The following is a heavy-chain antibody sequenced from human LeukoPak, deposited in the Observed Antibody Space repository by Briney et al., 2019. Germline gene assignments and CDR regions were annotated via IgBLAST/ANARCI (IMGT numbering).Heavy chain of an antibody. CDR2: INSDGSTT. CDR1: GFTFSSYS. J-gene: IGHJ6*03. V-gene: IGHV3-74*01. D-gene: IGHD3-10*01. Sequence: PGGSLRLSCAASGFTFSSYSMNWVRQAPGKGLVWASHINSDGSTTIYADSVKGRFTISRDNAKNTLYLQMNSLRAEDTAVYYCAKNLYGSGIYYYYMDVWGKGTTVTVSS. CDR3: AKNLYGSGIYYYYMDV.